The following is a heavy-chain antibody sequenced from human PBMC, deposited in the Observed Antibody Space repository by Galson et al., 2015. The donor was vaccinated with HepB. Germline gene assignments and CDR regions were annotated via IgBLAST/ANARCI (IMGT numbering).Heavy chain of an antibody. CDR2: ISANGGSR. CDR1: GFTFGSTA. J-gene: IGHJ5*02. CDR3: AKGYGLFDL. Sequence: SLRLSCAASGFTFGSTAMTWVRQAPGKGLEWVSGISANGGSRFYAESVKGRSTISRDNSKNTLSFQMNSLRAEDTAVYYCAKGYGLFDLWGQGTLVTVSS. D-gene: IGHD4-17*01. V-gene: IGHV3-23*01.